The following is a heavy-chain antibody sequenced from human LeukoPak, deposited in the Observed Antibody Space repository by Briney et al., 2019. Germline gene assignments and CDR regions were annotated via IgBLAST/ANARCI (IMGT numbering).Heavy chain of an antibody. CDR2: INPNSGGT. CDR3: AKILVATVSEFYYYYGMDV. Sequence: ASVKVSCKASGYTFTGYYMHWVRQAPGQGLEWMGWINPNSGGTNYAQKFQGRVTMTSDTSISTAYMELSSLRAEDTAVYYCAKILVATVSEFYYYYGMDVWGQGTTVTVSS. CDR1: GYTFTGYY. J-gene: IGHJ6*02. V-gene: IGHV1-2*02. D-gene: IGHD5-12*01.